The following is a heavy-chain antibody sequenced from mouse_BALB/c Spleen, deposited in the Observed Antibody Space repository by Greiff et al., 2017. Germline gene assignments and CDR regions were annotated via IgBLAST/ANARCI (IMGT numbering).Heavy chain of an antibody. CDR1: GFSLTDYG. Sequence: VMLVESGPGLVAPSQSLSITCTVSGFSLTDYGVSWIRQPPGKGLEWLGVIWGGGGTYYNSALNSGLTISKDNSKSHVFLKMNSLQTDDTAMYYCAKIGGFAYWGQGTLVTVSA. CDR2: IWGGGGT. CDR3: AKIGGFAY. V-gene: IGHV2-6-5*01. J-gene: IGHJ3*01. D-gene: IGHD2-14*01.